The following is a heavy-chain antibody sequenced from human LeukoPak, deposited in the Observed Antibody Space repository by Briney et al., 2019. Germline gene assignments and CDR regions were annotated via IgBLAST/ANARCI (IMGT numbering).Heavy chain of an antibody. D-gene: IGHD4-17*01. CDR2: IYYSGTT. CDR1: GGSISYYY. V-gene: IGHV4-59*01. J-gene: IGHJ6*02. CDR3: AREDPQTTVPEGMDV. Sequence: SETLSLTCTVSGGSISYYYWSWIRQSSGKGLEWSGYIYYSGTTNYNPSLKSRVTISVDTSKNQFSLQLRSVTAADTAVYYCAREDPQTTVPEGMDVWGQGTTVTVSS.